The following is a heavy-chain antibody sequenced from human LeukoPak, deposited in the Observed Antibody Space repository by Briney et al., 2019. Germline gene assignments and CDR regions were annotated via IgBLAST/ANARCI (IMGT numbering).Heavy chain of an antibody. V-gene: IGHV4-38-2*01. D-gene: IGHD6-13*01. Sequence: SETLSLTCAVSGYSISSGYYWGWIRQPPGKGLEWIGSIYHSASTYYDPSLKSRVTISVDTSKNQLSLKLSSVTAADTAVYYCARVPGLVAAGRVLAFDIWGQGTMVTVSS. J-gene: IGHJ3*02. CDR2: IYHSAST. CDR1: GYSISSGYY. CDR3: ARVPGLVAAGRVLAFDI.